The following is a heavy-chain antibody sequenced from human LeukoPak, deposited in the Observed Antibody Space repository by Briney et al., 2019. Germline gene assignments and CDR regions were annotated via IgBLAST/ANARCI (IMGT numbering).Heavy chain of an antibody. Sequence: GGSLRLSCAASGFTVSSNYMSWVRQAPGKGLEWVSVIYSGGSTYYADSVKGRFTISRDNSKNTLYPQMNSLRAEDTAVYYCARTNTYGDNDYWGQGTLVTVSS. CDR1: GFTVSSNY. CDR2: IYSGGST. J-gene: IGHJ4*02. CDR3: ARTNTYGDNDY. D-gene: IGHD4-17*01. V-gene: IGHV3-66*01.